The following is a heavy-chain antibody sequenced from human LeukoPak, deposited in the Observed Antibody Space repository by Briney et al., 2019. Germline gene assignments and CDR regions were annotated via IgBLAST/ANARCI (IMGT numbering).Heavy chain of an antibody. CDR1: GGSFSGYY. J-gene: IGHJ1*01. CDR3: ARLGYCSGDTCNSYLQH. CDR2: IKYTGST. V-gene: IGHV4-34*01. Sequence: SESMSLTSAVYGGSFSGYYWSWIRQSPGKGLGWIGEIKYTGSTNYNPSVKSRVTISGDTSKNQFSLHLSSVTAADTAVYCCARLGYCSGDTCNSYLQHWGQGTLVTVSS. D-gene: IGHD2-15*01.